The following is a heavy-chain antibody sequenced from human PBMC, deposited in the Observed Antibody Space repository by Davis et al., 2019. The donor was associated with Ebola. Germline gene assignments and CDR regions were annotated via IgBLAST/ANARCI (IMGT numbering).Heavy chain of an antibody. D-gene: IGHD2-15*01. J-gene: IGHJ4*01. CDR1: GDTLTSYA. Sequence: SVKVSCKAVGDTLTSYAMTWVRQAPGQGLEWTGGIIPVFRTANYAQKFQGRVTITADESTRTAYMELNGLRSEDHAVYYCAHLGPQRYCSGGGCHGYLDYWGQGTLVTVSS. V-gene: IGHV1-69*13. CDR2: IIPVFRTA. CDR3: AHLGPQRYCSGGGCHGYLDY.